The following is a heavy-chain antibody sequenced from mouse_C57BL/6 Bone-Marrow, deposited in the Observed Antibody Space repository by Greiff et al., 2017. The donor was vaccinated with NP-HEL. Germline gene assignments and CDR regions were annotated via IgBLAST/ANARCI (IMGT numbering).Heavy chain of an antibody. D-gene: IGHD2-3*01. Sequence: QVQLQQSGAELVRPGTSVKMSCKASGYTFTNYWIGWAKQRPGHGLEWIGDIYPDGGYTNYNEKFKGKATMTADQSSTPAYKQISSLTSEDSAIYCCAGSGDGSYYFDFWGRGTAITVSA. V-gene: IGHV1-63*01. CDR3: AGSGDGSYYFDF. CDR1: GYTFTNYW. J-gene: IGHJ2*01. CDR2: IYPDGGYT.